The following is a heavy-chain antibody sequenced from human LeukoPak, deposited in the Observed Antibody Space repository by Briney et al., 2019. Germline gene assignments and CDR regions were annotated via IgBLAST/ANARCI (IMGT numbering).Heavy chain of an antibody. D-gene: IGHD2-15*01. CDR3: ARRGGGASGYYYYYMDV. CDR2: ISGSTSYI. V-gene: IGHV3-21*01. J-gene: IGHJ6*03. CDR1: GFTFSSYT. Sequence: GGSLRLSCAASGFTFSSYTMNWVRQAPGKGLEWGSSISGSTSYIFYADSVKGRFTISRDDAENSLYLQMNSLRAEDTAVYYCARRGGGASGYYYYYMDVWGKRTTVTVSS.